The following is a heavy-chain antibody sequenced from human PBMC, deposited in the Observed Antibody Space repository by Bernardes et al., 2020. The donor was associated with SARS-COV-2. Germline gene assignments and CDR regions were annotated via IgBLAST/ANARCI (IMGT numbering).Heavy chain of an antibody. D-gene: IGHD3-3*01. J-gene: IGHJ4*02. V-gene: IGHV3-23*01. Sequence: LRLSCAASGFTFSSYAMNWVRQAPGKGLEWVSAISGSGGSTYYADSVRGRFTISRDNSKNTLYLQMNSQRAEDTAVYYYAKREYYDFWSGPIDYWGQGTLVTVSS. CDR3: AKREYYDFWSGPIDY. CDR2: ISGSGGST. CDR1: GFTFSSYA.